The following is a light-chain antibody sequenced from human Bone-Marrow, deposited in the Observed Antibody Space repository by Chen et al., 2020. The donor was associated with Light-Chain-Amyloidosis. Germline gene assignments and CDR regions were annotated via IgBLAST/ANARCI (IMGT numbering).Light chain of an antibody. Sequence: NFMLTQPHSVSESPGKTVIISCTRSSGSIATNYVQWYQQRPGSSPTTVISEDDQRPSGVPDRFSGSVDRSSNSASLTISGLKTEDEADYYCQSYQGSSQGVFGGGTKLTV. CDR3: QSYQGSSQGV. CDR1: SGSIATNY. CDR2: EDD. J-gene: IGLJ3*02. V-gene: IGLV6-57*01.